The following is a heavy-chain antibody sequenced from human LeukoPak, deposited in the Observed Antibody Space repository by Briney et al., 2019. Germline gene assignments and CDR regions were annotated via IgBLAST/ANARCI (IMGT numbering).Heavy chain of an antibody. Sequence: GGSLRLSCAASGFTFSSYSMNWVRQAPGKGLEWVSSISSSSSYIYYADSVKGRFTISRDNAKNSLYLQMNSLRAEDTAVYYCARETKHSSWFDPWGQGTLVTVSS. J-gene: IGHJ5*02. V-gene: IGHV3-21*01. CDR3: ARETKHSSWFDP. D-gene: IGHD6-13*01. CDR2: ISSSSSYI. CDR1: GFTFSSYS.